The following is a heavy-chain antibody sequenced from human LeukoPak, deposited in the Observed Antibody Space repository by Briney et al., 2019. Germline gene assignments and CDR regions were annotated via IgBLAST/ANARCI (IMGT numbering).Heavy chain of an antibody. Sequence: ASVKVSCKASGYTFTGYYMHWVRQAPGQGLEWMGWINPNGGGTNYAQKFQGRVTMTRDTSISTAYMELSRLRSDDTAVYYCAKVYGSGSYRAFDIWGQGTMVTVSS. CDR1: GYTFTGYY. CDR2: INPNGGGT. CDR3: AKVYGSGSYRAFDI. D-gene: IGHD3-10*01. V-gene: IGHV1-2*02. J-gene: IGHJ3*02.